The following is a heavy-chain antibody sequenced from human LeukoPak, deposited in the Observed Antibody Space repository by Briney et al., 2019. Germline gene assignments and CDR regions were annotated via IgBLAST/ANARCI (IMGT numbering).Heavy chain of an antibody. V-gene: IGHV1-69*01. CDR3: ARESVAGRGGYFDY. CDR2: IIPIFGTA. J-gene: IGHJ4*02. Sequence: GSSVKVSCKASGGTFSSYAISWVRQPPGKGLEWMGGIIPIFGTANYAQKFQGRVKITADESTSTAYMELSSLRSEDTAVYYCARESVAGRGGYFDYWGQGTLVTVSS. CDR1: GGTFSSYA. D-gene: IGHD6-19*01.